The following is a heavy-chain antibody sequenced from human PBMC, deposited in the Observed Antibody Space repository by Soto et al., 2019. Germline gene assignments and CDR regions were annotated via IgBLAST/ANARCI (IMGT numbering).Heavy chain of an antibody. CDR1: GFTFSSYA. Sequence: GGSLRLSCAASGFTFSSYAMSWVRQAPGKGLEWVSAISGSGGSTYYADSVKGRFTISRDNSKNTLYLQMNSLRAEDTAVYYCAKDRSGSQERYYFDYWGQGTLVTVSS. J-gene: IGHJ4*02. CDR3: AKDRSGSQERYYFDY. D-gene: IGHD1-26*01. V-gene: IGHV3-23*01. CDR2: ISGSGGST.